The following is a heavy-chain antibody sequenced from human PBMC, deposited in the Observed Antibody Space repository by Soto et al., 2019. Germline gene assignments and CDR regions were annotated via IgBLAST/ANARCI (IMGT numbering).Heavy chain of an antibody. CDR2: ISSSSSTI. CDR3: ARDHPDIVVVVAADPNDAFDI. V-gene: IGHV3-48*02. J-gene: IGHJ3*02. Sequence: GGSLRLYCAASGFTFSSYSMNWVRQAPGKGLEWVSYISSSSSTIYYADSVKGRFTISRDNAKNSLYLQMNSLRDEDTAVYYCARDHPDIVVVVAADPNDAFDIWGQGTMVTVSS. CDR1: GFTFSSYS. D-gene: IGHD2-15*01.